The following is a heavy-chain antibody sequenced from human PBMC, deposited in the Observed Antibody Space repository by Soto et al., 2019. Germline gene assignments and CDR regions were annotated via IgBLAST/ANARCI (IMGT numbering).Heavy chain of an antibody. J-gene: IGHJ4*02. CDR1: GYIFRSYA. D-gene: IGHD1-20*01. CDR3: SRLMTGTVGVDY. CDR2: VNPANGYT. V-gene: IGHV1-3*01. Sequence: QVQLVQSGAGVKKPGASVTVSCKASGYIFRSYAMHWVRQGPGQRLEWMGWVNPANGYTKYSQTFQGRVTITWDTSASTAYMDLSSLRSGDTAVYYCSRLMTGTVGVDYWGQGTLVTVSS.